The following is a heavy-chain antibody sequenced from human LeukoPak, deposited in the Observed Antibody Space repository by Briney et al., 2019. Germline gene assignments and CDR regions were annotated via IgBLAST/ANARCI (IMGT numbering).Heavy chain of an antibody. CDR2: ISSSGSTI. V-gene: IGHV3-48*03. Sequence: SGGSLRLSCAASGFTFSNCEMNWVRQPPGKRLEWVSYISSSGSTIFYADSVKDRFTISRDNAKNSLYLQMNSLRAEDTAVYYCARDLKQGGQNYYYGMDVWGQGTTVTVSS. D-gene: IGHD3-16*01. J-gene: IGHJ6*02. CDR3: ARDLKQGGQNYYYGMDV. CDR1: GFTFSNCE.